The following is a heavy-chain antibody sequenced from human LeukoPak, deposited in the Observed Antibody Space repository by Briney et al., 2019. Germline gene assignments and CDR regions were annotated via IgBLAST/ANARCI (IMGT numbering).Heavy chain of an antibody. CDR1: GYTFTSYY. D-gene: IGHD2-8*01. CDR3: ARGTIVLMVYATVGWFDP. V-gene: IGHV1-46*01. CDR2: INPSGGST. J-gene: IGHJ5*02. Sequence: ASVKVSCKASGYTFTSYYMHWVRQAPGQGLEWMGIINPSGGSTSYAQKFQGRVTMTRDVSTSTVYMELSSLRSEDTAVYYCARGTIVLMVYATVGWFDPWGQGTLVTVSS.